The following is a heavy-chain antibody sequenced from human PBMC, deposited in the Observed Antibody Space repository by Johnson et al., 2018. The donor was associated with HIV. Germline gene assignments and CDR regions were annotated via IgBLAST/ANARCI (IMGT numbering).Heavy chain of an antibody. V-gene: IGHV3-30-3*01. Sequence: QVQLVESGGGVVQPGRSLRLSCVASGFTFSSYAMHWVRQAPGKGLEWVAVISYDGSNKYYADSVKGRFTISRDNSKNTLYLQRNSLRAEDTDVYYCAKDRGSPGIQAAFDIWGHGTVVTVSS. J-gene: IGHJ3*02. CDR2: ISYDGSNK. CDR1: GFTFSSYA. D-gene: IGHD1-26*01. CDR3: AKDRGSPGIQAAFDI.